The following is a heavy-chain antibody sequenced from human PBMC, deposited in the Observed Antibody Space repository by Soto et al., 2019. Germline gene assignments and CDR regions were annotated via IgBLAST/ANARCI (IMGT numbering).Heavy chain of an antibody. CDR1: GFTFSGSA. D-gene: IGHD2-2*01. CDR3: TTGLGGQLLLDFDY. Sequence: VQLVESGGGLVQPGGSLKLSCAASGFTFSGSAMHWVRQASGKGLEWVGRIRSKANSYATAYAASVKGRFTISRDDSKNTAYLQMNSLKTEDTAVYYCTTGLGGQLLLDFDYWGQGTLVTVSS. V-gene: IGHV3-73*02. J-gene: IGHJ4*02. CDR2: IRSKANSYAT.